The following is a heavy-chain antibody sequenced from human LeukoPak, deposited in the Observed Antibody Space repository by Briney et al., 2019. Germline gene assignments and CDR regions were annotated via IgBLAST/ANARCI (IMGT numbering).Heavy chain of an antibody. Sequence: NPSQTLSLTCTVSGVSISSGGYHWSWIRPPPGKGLEWIGYISYSGSTNYNPSLKSRVTMSLDTSKNQFSLKLSSVTAADTAVYYCARGLRAYYFDGSGHFDSWGQGTLITVSS. CDR3: ARGLRAYYFDGSGHFDS. CDR2: ISYSGST. V-gene: IGHV4-61*08. D-gene: IGHD3-22*01. CDR1: GVSISSGGYH. J-gene: IGHJ4*02.